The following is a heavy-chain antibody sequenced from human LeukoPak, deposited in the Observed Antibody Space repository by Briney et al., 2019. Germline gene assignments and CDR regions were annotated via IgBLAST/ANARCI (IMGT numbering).Heavy chain of an antibody. CDR1: GGSISSYY. Sequence: SETLSLTCTVSGGSISSYYWSWIRQPAGKGLEWIGRIYTSGSTYYNPSLKSRVTISVDTSKNQFSLKLSSVTAADTAVYYCARDRIEWIQLSCEFDYWGQGTLVTVSS. J-gene: IGHJ4*02. D-gene: IGHD5-18*01. V-gene: IGHV4-4*07. CDR2: IYTSGST. CDR3: ARDRIEWIQLSCEFDY.